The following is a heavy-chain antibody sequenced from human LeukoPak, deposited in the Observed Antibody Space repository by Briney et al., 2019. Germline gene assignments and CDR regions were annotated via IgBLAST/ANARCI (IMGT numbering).Heavy chain of an antibody. D-gene: IGHD1-14*01. CDR2: VHQSGST. J-gene: IGHJ4*02. Sequence: PSETLSLTCTVSGYSISRGYHWGWVRQPPGKGLEWIGSVHQSGSTYYNPSLKSRLTISADASKNQFSLKLDSVTAADTAVYYCARVNFNPDYWGQGTLVTVSS. CDR1: GYSISRGYH. V-gene: IGHV4-38-2*02. CDR3: ARVNFNPDY.